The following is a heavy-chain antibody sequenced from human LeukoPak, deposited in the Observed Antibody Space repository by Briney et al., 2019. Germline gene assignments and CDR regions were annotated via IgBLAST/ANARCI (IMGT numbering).Heavy chain of an antibody. J-gene: IGHJ4*02. Sequence: PGGSLRLSCAASGFTFSSYSMNWFRQAPGKGLEWVSYISSSSSTIYYADSVKGRFTISRDNAKNSLYLQMNSPRAEDTAVYYCARQGDRMAGIAARRNDYWGQGTLVTVSS. V-gene: IGHV3-48*01. CDR1: GFTFSSYS. D-gene: IGHD6-6*01. CDR2: ISSSSSTI. CDR3: ARQGDRMAGIAARRNDY.